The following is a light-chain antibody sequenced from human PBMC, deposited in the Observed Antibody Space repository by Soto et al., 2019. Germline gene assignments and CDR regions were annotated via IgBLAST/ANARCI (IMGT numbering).Light chain of an antibody. Sequence: AIQMTQSPSSLSASVGDRVNITCRTSQGIRTVLGWFQQKPGKAPKLLINAASNLQSGVPSRFSGSGSGTDFTLTISSLQPEDFATYYCLQDYNYPRTFGQGTKVDIK. CDR1: QGIRTV. J-gene: IGKJ1*01. CDR3: LQDYNYPRT. V-gene: IGKV1-6*01. CDR2: AAS.